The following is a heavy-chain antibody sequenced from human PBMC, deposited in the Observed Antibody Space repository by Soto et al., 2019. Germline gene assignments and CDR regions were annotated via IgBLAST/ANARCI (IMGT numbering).Heavy chain of an antibody. CDR3: AKGRMLSSTSCPFDY. D-gene: IGHD2-2*01. CDR1: GFTFSSYA. CDR2: ISGSGGST. Sequence: GGSLRLSCAASGFTFSSYAMSWVRQAPGKWLEWVSAISGSGGSTYYADSVKGRFTISRDNSKNTLYLQMNSLRAEDTAVYYCAKGRMLSSTSCPFDYWGQGXLVTVYS. J-gene: IGHJ4*02. V-gene: IGHV3-23*01.